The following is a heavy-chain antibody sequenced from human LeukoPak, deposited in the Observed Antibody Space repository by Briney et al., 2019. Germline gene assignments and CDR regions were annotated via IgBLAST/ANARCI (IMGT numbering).Heavy chain of an antibody. D-gene: IGHD1-26*01. CDR2: IKNKHEHQAT. Sequence: GGSLRLSCAASGFAFSGAYMNWVRQAPGKGLEWVGLIKNKHEHQATDYAAPVRERFIITRDDSSSTLFLQMNSLKTEDTAVYYCVTDANRILGARGTGYWGQGILVTVSS. V-gene: IGHV3-15*07. CDR3: VTDANRILGARGTGY. CDR1: GFAFSGAY. J-gene: IGHJ4*02.